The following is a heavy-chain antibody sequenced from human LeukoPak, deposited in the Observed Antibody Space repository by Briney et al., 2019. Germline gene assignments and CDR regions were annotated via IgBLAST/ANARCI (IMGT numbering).Heavy chain of an antibody. Sequence: GGSLRLSCVASGFTFSSYGMHWVRQVPGKGLEWVALIWYDGSNKYYSDSVKGRFTISRDNSKNTLYLQMNSLRAEDTAVYYCARDNPPLYWGQGTLVTVSS. CDR1: GFTFSSYG. V-gene: IGHV3-33*01. CDR2: IWYDGSNK. CDR3: ARDNPPLY. J-gene: IGHJ4*02. D-gene: IGHD1-14*01.